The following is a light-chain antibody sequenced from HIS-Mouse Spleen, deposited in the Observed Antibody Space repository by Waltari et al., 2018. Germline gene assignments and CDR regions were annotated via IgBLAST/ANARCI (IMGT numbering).Light chain of an antibody. V-gene: IGLV1-44*01. CDR2: SNN. J-gene: IGLJ3*02. CDR3: AAWDDSLNGWV. Sequence: QSVLTQTPSASGTPGQRVTISCSGSSSNIGSNTVNWYQQLPGTDPKLLIYSNNQRPSGVPDRFSGSKSGTSASLAISGLQSEDEADYYCAAWDDSLNGWVFGGGTKLTVL. CDR1: SSNIGSNT.